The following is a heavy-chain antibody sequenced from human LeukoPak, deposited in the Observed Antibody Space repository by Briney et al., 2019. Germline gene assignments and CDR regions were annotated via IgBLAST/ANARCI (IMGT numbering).Heavy chain of an antibody. J-gene: IGHJ5*02. CDR2: TFYRSKWYN. CDR3: ARSVNNWFDP. CDR1: GHSVSRDSAA. V-gene: IGHV6-1*01. Sequence: SQTLSLTCAISGHSVSRDSAAWNWSSQSPSRGLERLGRTFYRSKWYNEYAVSVNSRITINPETSKHQTSLQLNSVTPEDTAVYYCARSVNNWFDPWGQGTLATVSS. D-gene: IGHD2-8*01.